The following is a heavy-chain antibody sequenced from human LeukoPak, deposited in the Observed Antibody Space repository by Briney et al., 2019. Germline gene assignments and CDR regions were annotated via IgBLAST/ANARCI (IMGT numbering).Heavy chain of an antibody. CDR3: ARAYYDILTGYYDLYYFDY. Sequence: GGSLRLSCAASGFTFSSYALHWVRQAPGKGLEWVAVISYDGGNMSYADSVKGRFTISRDNSKNTLYLQINSLRAEDTAVYYCARAYYDILTGYYDLYYFDYWGQGTLVTVSS. CDR2: ISYDGGNM. V-gene: IGHV3-30-3*01. D-gene: IGHD3-9*01. J-gene: IGHJ4*02. CDR1: GFTFSSYA.